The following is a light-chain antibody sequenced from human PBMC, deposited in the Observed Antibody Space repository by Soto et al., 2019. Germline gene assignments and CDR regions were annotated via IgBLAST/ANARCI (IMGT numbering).Light chain of an antibody. CDR1: QSVSSN. J-gene: IGKJ1*01. Sequence: EIVMTQSPVTLSESPEERATLSCRASQSVSSNLAWFQQKPGQAPRLLIYGASTRAIGTPAKFSGSGSGTEFTLTIGGLQSEDFAVYYCQQYNNWPRTFGQGTKVDIK. CDR3: QQYNNWPRT. CDR2: GAS. V-gene: IGKV3-15*01.